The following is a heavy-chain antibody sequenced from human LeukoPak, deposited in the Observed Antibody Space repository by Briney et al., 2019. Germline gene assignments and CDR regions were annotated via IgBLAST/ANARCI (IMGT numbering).Heavy chain of an antibody. CDR2: ISRDGKYI. D-gene: IGHD4-17*01. CDR1: GFTFNTYS. CDR3: ARVGDYGDYVNWFDP. Sequence: GGSLRLSCAASGFTFNTYSMNWVRQAPGKGLEWVSAISRDGKYIYYPDSVKGRFTVSRDNGKNSLYLQMNYLRAEDTAIYYCARVGDYGDYVNWFDPWGPGTLVAVSS. V-gene: IGHV3-21*01. J-gene: IGHJ5*02.